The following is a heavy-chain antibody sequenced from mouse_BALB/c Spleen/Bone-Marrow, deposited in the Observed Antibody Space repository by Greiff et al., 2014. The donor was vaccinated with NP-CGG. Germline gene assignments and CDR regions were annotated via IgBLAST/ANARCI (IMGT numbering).Heavy chain of an antibody. Sequence: VMLVESGPGLVQPSQSLSITCTVSGFSLTSYGVHWVRQSPGKGLEWLGVIWSGGSTDYNAAFISRLSISKDNSKSQVFFKMNSLQANDTAIYYCARRGDGYYDWFAYWGQGTLVTVSA. V-gene: IGHV2-2*02. CDR3: ARRGDGYYDWFAY. CDR1: GFSLTSYG. D-gene: IGHD2-3*01. J-gene: IGHJ3*01. CDR2: IWSGGST.